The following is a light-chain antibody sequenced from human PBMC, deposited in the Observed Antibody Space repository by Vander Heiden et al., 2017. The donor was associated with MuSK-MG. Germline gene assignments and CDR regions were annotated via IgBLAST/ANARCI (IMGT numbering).Light chain of an antibody. CDR2: DAS. V-gene: IGKV1-5*01. CDR3: QQDNSDPFT. Sequence: DIQMTRSPTTLPASVGESVTITCRASQSISSWLAWYQQKPGKAPKLLIYDASSLESGVPSRFSGSGSGTEFTLTISSLQPDDFATYYCQQDNSDPFTFGHGTKVDIK. CDR1: QSISSW. J-gene: IGKJ3*01.